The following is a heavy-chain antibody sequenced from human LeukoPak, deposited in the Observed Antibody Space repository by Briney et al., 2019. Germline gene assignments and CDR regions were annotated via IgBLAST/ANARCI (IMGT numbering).Heavy chain of an antibody. J-gene: IGHJ4*02. CDR2: IIPIFGTA. CDR1: GGTFSSYA. CDR3: AREGIAVGGLGY. V-gene: IGHV1-69*05. D-gene: IGHD6-19*01. Sequence: SSVKVSCKASGGTFSSYAISWVRQAPGQGLEWMGRIIPIFGTANYAQKFQGRVTITTDESTSTAYMELNSLRSEDTAVYYCAREGIAVGGLGYWGQGTLVTVSS.